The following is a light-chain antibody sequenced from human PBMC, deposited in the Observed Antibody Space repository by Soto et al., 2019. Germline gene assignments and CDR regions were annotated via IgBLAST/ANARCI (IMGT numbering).Light chain of an antibody. CDR3: QQRSNWPGT. Sequence: EIVLTQSPATLSLSPGERATLSCWASQSVSSYLAWYQQKPGQAPRLLIYDASNRATGIPARFSGSGSGTDFTLTISSLAPEDLAVYYCQQRSNWPGTFGQGTKVEIK. CDR1: QSVSSY. J-gene: IGKJ1*01. V-gene: IGKV3-11*01. CDR2: DAS.